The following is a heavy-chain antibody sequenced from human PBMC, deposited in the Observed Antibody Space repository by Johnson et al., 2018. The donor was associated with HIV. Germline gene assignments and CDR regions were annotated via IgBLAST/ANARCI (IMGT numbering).Heavy chain of an antibody. Sequence: VQLVESGGGVARPGGSLRLSCAASGFSVSSNYMSWVRQAPGKGLEWVSVISSGGSTYYADSVKGRFTISRDNSKNTLYLQMNSLRAEDTAVYYCARDHDGLWGQGTMVTVSS. CDR1: GFSVSSNY. CDR3: ARDHDGL. V-gene: IGHV3-66*01. CDR2: ISSGGST. D-gene: IGHD3-3*01. J-gene: IGHJ3*01.